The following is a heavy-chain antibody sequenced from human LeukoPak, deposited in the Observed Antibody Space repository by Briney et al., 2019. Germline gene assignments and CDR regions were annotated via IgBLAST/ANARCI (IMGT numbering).Heavy chain of an antibody. CDR3: TRHWTARSNAFDI. J-gene: IGHJ3*02. CDR1: GFTFSSHY. D-gene: IGHD3/OR15-3a*01. CDR2: INSDGSST. V-gene: IGHV3-74*01. Sequence: GGSLRLSCAASGFTFSSHYMHWVRQAPGKGLVWVSRINSDGSSTNYADSVKGRFTISRDNAKNTLFLQMNSLRPEDTAVYYCTRHWTARSNAFDIWGQGTMVTVSS.